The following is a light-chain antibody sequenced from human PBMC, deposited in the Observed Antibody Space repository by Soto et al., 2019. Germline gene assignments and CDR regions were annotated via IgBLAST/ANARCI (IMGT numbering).Light chain of an antibody. J-gene: IGLJ1*01. Sequence: QSVLTQPPSVSGAPGQRVTISCTGSSSNIGAGYDVHWYQQLPGTAPKLIISGTTSRPSGVPDRFSGSKSGTSASLAITGLQAEDEADYYCSSYTSSTTLYVFGTGTKVTVL. CDR3: SSYTSSTTLYV. CDR1: SSNIGAGYD. CDR2: GTT. V-gene: IGLV1-40*01.